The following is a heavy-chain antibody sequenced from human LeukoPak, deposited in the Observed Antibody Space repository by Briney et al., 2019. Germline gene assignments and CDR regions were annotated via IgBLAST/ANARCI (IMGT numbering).Heavy chain of an antibody. CDR3: ARDLYYYDSSGYYHRDGFDY. Sequence: PGGSLRLSCAASGFTFSSYSMNWVRQAPGQGLEWVSSISSSSSYIYYADSVKGRFTISRDNAKNSLYLQMNSLRAEDTAVYYSARDLYYYDSSGYYHRDGFDYWGQGTLVTVSS. CDR2: ISSSSSYI. CDR1: GFTFSSYS. D-gene: IGHD3-22*01. V-gene: IGHV3-21*01. J-gene: IGHJ4*02.